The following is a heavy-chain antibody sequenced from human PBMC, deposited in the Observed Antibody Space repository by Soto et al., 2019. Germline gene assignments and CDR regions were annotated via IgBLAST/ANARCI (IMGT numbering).Heavy chain of an antibody. CDR3: ARVGLSSYRPRSIAAPFDY. J-gene: IGHJ4*02. Sequence: EVQLLESGGGLVQPGGSLRLSCAASGFTFSSYAMSWVRQAPGKGLEWVSGISGSGGSTYYADSVKGRFTISRDNSKNTLYLQMNSLRAEDTAVYYCARVGLSSYRPRSIAAPFDYWGQGTLVTVSS. D-gene: IGHD6-6*01. CDR2: ISGSGGST. CDR1: GFTFSSYA. V-gene: IGHV3-23*01.